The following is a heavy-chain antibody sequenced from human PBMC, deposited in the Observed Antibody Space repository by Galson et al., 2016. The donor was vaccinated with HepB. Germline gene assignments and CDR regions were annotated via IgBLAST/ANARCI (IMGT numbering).Heavy chain of an antibody. V-gene: IGHV3-30*04. Sequence: SLRLSCAVSGFRFSNYAIHWVRQAPGKGLEWVAFISYDSSNKFFGDSVKGRFTISRDTSKNSVFLQMNSLRAEDTAVYYCAREDSTIAAASFDYWGQGTLVTVSS. CDR3: AREDSTIAAASFDY. CDR2: ISYDSSNK. D-gene: IGHD6-13*01. J-gene: IGHJ4*02. CDR1: GFRFSNYA.